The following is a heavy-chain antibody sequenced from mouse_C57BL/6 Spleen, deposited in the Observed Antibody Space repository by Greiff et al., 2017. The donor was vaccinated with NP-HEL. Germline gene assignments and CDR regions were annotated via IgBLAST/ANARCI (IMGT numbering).Heavy chain of an antibody. J-gene: IGHJ3*01. Sequence: VQLQQSGAELAKPGASVKLSCKASGYTFTSYWMHWVKQRPGQGLEWIGYINPSSGYTKYNQTFKDKATLTADKSSSTAYMPLSSLTYEDSAVNYCARNYYGRNSGWFAYWGQGTLVTVSA. CDR3: ARNYYGRNSGWFAY. V-gene: IGHV1-7*01. D-gene: IGHD1-1*01. CDR1: GYTFTSYW. CDR2: INPSSGYT.